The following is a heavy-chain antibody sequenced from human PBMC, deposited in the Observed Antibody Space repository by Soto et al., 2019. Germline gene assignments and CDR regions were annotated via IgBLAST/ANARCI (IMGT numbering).Heavy chain of an antibody. CDR2: IYGNAART. Sequence: GGSLRLSCAASGFTFGTYTMNWVRQAQGKGLEWGSGIYGNAARTFYADSVKGRFTISRDNSENTLYLQMNSLRAEDTALYYCAKDHYCDGSGYPLPYYFDSWGQGTLVTVSS. CDR1: GFTFGTYT. CDR3: AKDHYCDGSGYPLPYYFDS. D-gene: IGHD3-22*01. J-gene: IGHJ4*02. V-gene: IGHV3-23*01.